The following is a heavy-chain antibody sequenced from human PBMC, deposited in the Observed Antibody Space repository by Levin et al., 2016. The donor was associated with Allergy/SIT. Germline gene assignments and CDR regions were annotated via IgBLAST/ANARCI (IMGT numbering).Heavy chain of an antibody. CDR2: ISSNGGST. V-gene: IGHV3-64D*06. D-gene: IGHD2-15*01. Sequence: VRQAPGKGLEYVSAISSNGGSTYYADSVKGRFTISRDNSKNTLYLQMSSLRAEDTAVYYCVKDRVVVVVAAIFDYWGQGTLVTVSS. J-gene: IGHJ4*02. CDR3: VKDRVVVVVAAIFDY.